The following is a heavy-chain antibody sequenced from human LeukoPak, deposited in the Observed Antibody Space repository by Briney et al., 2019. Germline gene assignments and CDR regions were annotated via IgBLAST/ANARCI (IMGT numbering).Heavy chain of an antibody. J-gene: IGHJ4*02. CDR2: ISPRSGDT. V-gene: IGHV1-2*02. CDR3: ARCREIDGGSDTKLDDY. CDR1: GYSFTDYY. Sequence: ASVKVSCKASGYSFTDYYMHWVRQAPGQGLGWMGWISPRSGDTSYAQKFQGRVTMTRDTSINTVDMDLSGLTSDDAAVFYCARCREIDGGSDTKLDDYWGQGTLVTVSS. D-gene: IGHD3-10*01.